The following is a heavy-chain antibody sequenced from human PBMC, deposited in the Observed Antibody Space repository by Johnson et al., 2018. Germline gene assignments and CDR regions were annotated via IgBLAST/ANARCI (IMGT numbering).Heavy chain of an antibody. D-gene: IGHD6-19*01. CDR2: IWYDGSNK. J-gene: IGHJ6*02. Sequence: QVQLVQSGGGVVQPGRSLRLSCAASGFTFSSYGMHWVRQAPGKGLEWVAVIWYDGSNKYYADSVKGRFPISRDNSKNTRYLQMNSLRAEDTAEYYGARDKMDSSGWYWATYYYYGMDGWGQGTTVTVSS. CDR3: ARDKMDSSGWYWATYYYYGMDG. CDR1: GFTFSSYG. V-gene: IGHV3-33*01.